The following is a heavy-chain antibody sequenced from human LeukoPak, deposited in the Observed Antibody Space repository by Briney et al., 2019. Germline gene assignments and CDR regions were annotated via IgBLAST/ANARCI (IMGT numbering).Heavy chain of an antibody. V-gene: IGHV4-61*02. J-gene: IGHJ4*02. D-gene: IGHD5-18*01. CDR1: GGSISSGSYY. Sequence: TSETLSLTCTVSGGSISSGSYYWSWIRQPAGKGLEWIGRIYTSGSTNYNPSLKSRVTISVDTSKNQFSLKLSSVTAEDTAVYYCAREGYSYGYFVDDWGQGTLVTVSS. CDR3: AREGYSYGYFVDD. CDR2: IYTSGST.